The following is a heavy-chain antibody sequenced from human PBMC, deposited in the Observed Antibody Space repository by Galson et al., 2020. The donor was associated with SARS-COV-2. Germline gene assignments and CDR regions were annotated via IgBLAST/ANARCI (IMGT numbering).Heavy chain of an antibody. CDR3: ARLDFWSGYYIDY. V-gene: IGHV3-11*01. J-gene: IGHJ4*02. Sequence: GESLKIPCAAPGFTFSDYYMSWVRPAPGKGLEWVSYISSSGSTIYYADSLKGRFTISRDNAKNSLYLQMNSLRAEDTAVYYCARLDFWSGYYIDYWGQGTLVTVSS. CDR1: GFTFSDYY. D-gene: IGHD3-3*01. CDR2: ISSSGSTI.